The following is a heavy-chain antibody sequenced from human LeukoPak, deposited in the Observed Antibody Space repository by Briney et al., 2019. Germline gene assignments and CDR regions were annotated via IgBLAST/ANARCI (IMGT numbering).Heavy chain of an antibody. D-gene: IGHD4-17*01. Sequence: ASVTVSFKSSGYPFDNFGLTWVRQAAGQGLEWMGCISAYNDNTHYAQKFRGRLTMTTDTSTTTAYLELRSLKSDDTAVYYCARDRLGGDLTGESLYWGQGTLVTVSS. CDR2: ISAYNDNT. J-gene: IGHJ4*02. CDR1: GYPFDNFG. CDR3: ARDRLGGDLTGESLY. V-gene: IGHV1-18*01.